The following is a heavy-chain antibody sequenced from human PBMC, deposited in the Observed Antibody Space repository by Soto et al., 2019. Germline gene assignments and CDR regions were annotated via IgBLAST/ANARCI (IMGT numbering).Heavy chain of an antibody. D-gene: IGHD3-3*01. CDR2: IKSKTDGGTT. CDR3: TTVLRFLEWLPLIYKNMDV. Sequence: GGSLRLSCAASGFTFSNAWMSWVRQAPGKGLEWVGRIKSKTDGGTTDYAAPVKGRFTISRDDSKNTLYLQMNSLKTEDTAVYYCTTVLRFLEWLPLIYKNMDVWGKGTTVTVSS. V-gene: IGHV3-15*01. CDR1: GFTFSNAW. J-gene: IGHJ6*03.